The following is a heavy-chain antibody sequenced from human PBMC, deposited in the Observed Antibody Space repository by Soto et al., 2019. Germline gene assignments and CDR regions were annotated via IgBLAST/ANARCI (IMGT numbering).Heavy chain of an antibody. J-gene: IGHJ4*02. V-gene: IGHV1-8*01. CDR1: GYTFTSYD. CDR3: ARSLGSSGWYKY. CDR2: MNPNSGNT. Sequence: QVQLVQSGAEVKKPGASVTGSCKASGYTFTSYDINWVRQATGQGLEWMGWMNPNSGNTGYAQKFQGRVTMTRNTSISTDYMELSSLRSEDTAVYYCARSLGSSGWYKYWGQGTLVTVSS. D-gene: IGHD6-19*01.